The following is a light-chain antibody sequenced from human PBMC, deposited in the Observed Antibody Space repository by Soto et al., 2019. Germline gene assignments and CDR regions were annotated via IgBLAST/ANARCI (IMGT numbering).Light chain of an antibody. J-gene: IGLJ1*01. Sequence: QSVLPQPASVSGSPGQSITISCTGTSSDVRSYNLVSWYQQHPGKAPKLIIYEDSKRPSGFSNRFSGSKSCNTASLTISGLQSEDEADYYCCSYADSSTYVFGTGTKVTVL. CDR1: SSDVRSYNL. V-gene: IGLV2-23*01. CDR2: EDS. CDR3: CSYADSSTYV.